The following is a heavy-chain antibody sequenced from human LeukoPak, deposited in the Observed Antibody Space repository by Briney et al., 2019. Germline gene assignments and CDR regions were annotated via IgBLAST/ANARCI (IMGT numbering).Heavy chain of an antibody. D-gene: IGHD5-18*01. CDR2: IKQDGSEK. V-gene: IGHV3-7*01. J-gene: IGHJ4*02. CDR3: ARGRGYSLH. CDR1: GFTFRNYW. Sequence: GGSLRLSCAASGFTFRNYWMSWVRQTPGKGLEWVANIKQDGSEKYYVDSVKGRFTISRDNAKNSLYLLLNSLRAEDTAVYYCARGRGYSLHWGQGTLVTVSS.